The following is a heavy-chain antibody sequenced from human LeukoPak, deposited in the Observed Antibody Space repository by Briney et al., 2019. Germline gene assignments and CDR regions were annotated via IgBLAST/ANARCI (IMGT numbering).Heavy chain of an antibody. CDR1: GDSFSSVTDY. J-gene: IGHJ4*02. Sequence: PSETLSLTCTVSGDSFSSVTDYWAWIRQPPGKGLEWIASGDYSGGTYYNPSLESRVAISADMSKNQFSLKLTSVTGADTAVYYCAGERGEEYSSGWYRRNYFDNWGQGIRVTVSS. CDR2: GDYSGGT. V-gene: IGHV4-39*07. D-gene: IGHD6-19*01. CDR3: AGERGEEYSSGWYRRNYFDN.